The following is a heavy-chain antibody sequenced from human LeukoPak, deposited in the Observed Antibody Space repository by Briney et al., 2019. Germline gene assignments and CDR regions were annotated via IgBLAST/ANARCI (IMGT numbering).Heavy chain of an antibody. CDR1: GFSFSTSW. J-gene: IGHJ4*02. Sequence: SGGSLRLSCAASGFSFSTSWMGWVRQAPGKGLDWVANINQDEGEIYYADSVRGRFTISRDNAKNSLFLQMNSLRVEDTALYYCARLAVVGATVGFDFWGQGTLVTVSS. CDR2: INQDEGEI. D-gene: IGHD1-26*01. V-gene: IGHV3-7*01. CDR3: ARLAVVGATVGFDF.